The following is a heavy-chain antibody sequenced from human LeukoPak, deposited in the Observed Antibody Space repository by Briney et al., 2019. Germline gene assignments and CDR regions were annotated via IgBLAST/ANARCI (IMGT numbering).Heavy chain of an antibody. D-gene: IGHD6-13*01. CDR2: IWYDGSNK. J-gene: IGHJ4*02. Sequence: GGSLRLSCAASGFTFSSYGMHWVRQAPGKGLEWVAVIWYDGSNKYYADSVKGRFTISRDNSKNTLYLQMNSLRAEDTAVYYCAKDDSSSWLFDYWGQGTLVTVSP. CDR3: AKDDSSSWLFDY. V-gene: IGHV3-30*02. CDR1: GFTFSSYG.